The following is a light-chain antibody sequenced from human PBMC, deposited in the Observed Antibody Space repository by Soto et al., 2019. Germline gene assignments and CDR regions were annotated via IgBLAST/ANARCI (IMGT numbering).Light chain of an antibody. V-gene: IGKV3-20*01. CDR2: DAS. J-gene: IGKJ4*01. CDR1: QLVSSSY. CDR3: QQYWRTPLT. Sequence: EIVLTQSPGTLSLSPGERATLSCRASQLVSSSYLAWYQQKPGQAPRLLIYDASSRATGIPDRFSGSGSGTVFTFSIRRLEPEDLAVYYCQQYWRTPLTFGGGIKVEIK.